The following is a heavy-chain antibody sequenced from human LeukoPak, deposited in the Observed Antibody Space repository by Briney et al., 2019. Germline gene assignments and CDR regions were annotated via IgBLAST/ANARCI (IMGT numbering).Heavy chain of an antibody. CDR3: ARDMRDTAMVTFDY. CDR2: ISAYNGNT. D-gene: IGHD5-18*01. J-gene: IGHJ4*02. Sequence: ASVKVSCKASGYSFSSYTITWVRQAPGQGLEWMGWISAYNGNTNYAQKLQGRVTMTTDTSTSTAYMELRSLRSDDTAVYYCARDMRDTAMVTFDYWGQGTLVTVSS. CDR1: GYSFSSYT. V-gene: IGHV1-18*04.